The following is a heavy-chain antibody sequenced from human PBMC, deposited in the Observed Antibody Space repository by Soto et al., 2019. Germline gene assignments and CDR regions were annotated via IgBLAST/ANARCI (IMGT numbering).Heavy chain of an antibody. CDR3: ARGPDIVVVPAAPDPYYYYMDV. J-gene: IGHJ6*03. CDR1: GYTFTGYY. Sequence: ASVKVSCKASGYTFTGYYMHWVRQAPGQGLEWMGWINPNSGGTNYAQKFQGWVTMTRDTFISTAYMELSRLRSDDTAVYYCARGPDIVVVPAAPDPYYYYMDVWGKGTTVTVSS. V-gene: IGHV1-2*04. D-gene: IGHD2-2*01. CDR2: INPNSGGT.